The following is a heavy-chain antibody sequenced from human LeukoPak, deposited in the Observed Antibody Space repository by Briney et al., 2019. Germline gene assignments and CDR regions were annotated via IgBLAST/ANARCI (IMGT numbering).Heavy chain of an antibody. CDR2: MNPNSGNT. Sequence: ASVKVSCKASGYTFTSYDINWVRQATGQGLEWMGWMNPNSGNTGYAQKFQGRVTMTRNTSISTAYMELSSLRSEDTAVYYCARDRALLTRVTKGSYSDYWGQGTLVTVSS. V-gene: IGHV1-8*01. D-gene: IGHD4-17*01. CDR1: GYTFTSYD. J-gene: IGHJ4*02. CDR3: ARDRALLTRVTKGSYSDY.